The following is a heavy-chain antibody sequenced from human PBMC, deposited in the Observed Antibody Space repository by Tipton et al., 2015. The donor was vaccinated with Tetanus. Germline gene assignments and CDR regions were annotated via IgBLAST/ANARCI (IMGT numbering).Heavy chain of an antibody. Sequence: GSLRLSCAASGSTFSSYSMNWVRQAPGKGLEWVSYISSSSSTIYYADSVKGRFTISRDNAKNSLYPQMNSLRDEDTAVYYCAKDGYDSSGYYFAFDIWGQGTMVTVSS. CDR2: ISSSSSTI. D-gene: IGHD3-22*01. V-gene: IGHV3-48*02. J-gene: IGHJ3*02. CDR3: AKDGYDSSGYYFAFDI. CDR1: GSTFSSYS.